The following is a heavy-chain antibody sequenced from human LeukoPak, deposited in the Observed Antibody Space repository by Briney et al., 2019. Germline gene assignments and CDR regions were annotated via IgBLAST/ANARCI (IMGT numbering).Heavy chain of an antibody. Sequence: PSGTLSLTCAVSGDSISNPNWWSWVRQPPGKGLEWIGEIYHTGSTNYNPSLKSRVTISVDTSKNQFSLKLSSVTAADTAVYYCARGGDGSGRPQRGAFDIWGQGTMVTVSS. V-gene: IGHV4-4*02. CDR3: ARGGDGSGRPQRGAFDI. J-gene: IGHJ3*02. CDR2: IYHTGST. D-gene: IGHD3-10*01. CDR1: GDSISNPNW.